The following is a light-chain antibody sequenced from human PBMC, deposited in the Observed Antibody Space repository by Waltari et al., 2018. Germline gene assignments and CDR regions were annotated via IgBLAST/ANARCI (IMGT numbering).Light chain of an antibody. V-gene: IGKV4-1*01. CDR1: QSLFFGASGKNY. CDR2: WAS. J-gene: IGKJ5*01. CDR3: QQYSSSPIT. Sequence: IVLTHSPDSLTVSLGERATFDCWSSQSLFFGASGKNYLAWYQQKPGQPPKVPISWASTREAGVPERISGSGSGAHFTLTVDSLQAEDVAVYYCQQYSSSPITFGQGTRLEI.